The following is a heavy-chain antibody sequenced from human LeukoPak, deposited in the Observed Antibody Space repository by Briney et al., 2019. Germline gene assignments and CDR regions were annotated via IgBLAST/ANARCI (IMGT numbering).Heavy chain of an antibody. CDR2: IWYDGSKK. D-gene: IGHD1-1*01. Sequence: GTSLRLSCAASGFTFRGYGMHWVRQAPGKGLEWVAVIWYDGSKKYYADSVKGRFTISRDNSKNTLYLQMNSLRAEDTAVYHCARRDGDNDRGFDYWGQGTLVTVSS. CDR1: GFTFRGYG. V-gene: IGHV3-33*01. CDR3: ARRDGDNDRGFDY. J-gene: IGHJ4*02.